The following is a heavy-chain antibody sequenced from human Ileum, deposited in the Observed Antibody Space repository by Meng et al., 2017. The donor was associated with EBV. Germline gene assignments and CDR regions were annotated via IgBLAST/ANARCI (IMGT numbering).Heavy chain of an antibody. Sequence: QVQLQQWGAGRLKPSETLSLTCAVCVGPFSGYYWSWIRQPPGKGREWIGEINHNGSTNYNPSLKSRVTISVDTSKNQFSLKLSSVTAADTAVYYCARGRPPPYYYGSGSYNWFDPWGQGTLVTVSS. D-gene: IGHD3-10*01. CDR2: INHNGST. J-gene: IGHJ5*02. CDR3: ARGRPPPYYYGSGSYNWFDP. V-gene: IGHV4-34*01. CDR1: VGPFSGYY.